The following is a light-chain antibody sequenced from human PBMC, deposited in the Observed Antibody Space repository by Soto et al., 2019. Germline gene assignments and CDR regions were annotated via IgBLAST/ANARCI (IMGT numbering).Light chain of an antibody. J-gene: IGLJ3*02. CDR3: GAWDRSLTGGV. CDR2: ENN. CDR1: SSNIGTYS. V-gene: IGLV1-51*02. Sequence: QSVLTQPPSVSAAPGQKVTISCSGSSSNIGTYSVSWYQQLPGSAPKLLIHENNKRPSGIPDRFSGSKSGTSATLGITGLQAGDEAEYYCGAWDRSLTGGVFGGGTKVTVL.